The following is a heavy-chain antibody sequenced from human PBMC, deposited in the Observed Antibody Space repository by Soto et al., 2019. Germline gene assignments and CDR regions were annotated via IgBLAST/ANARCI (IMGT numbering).Heavy chain of an antibody. V-gene: IGHV4-34*01. D-gene: IGHD2-21*01. J-gene: IGHJ4*02. CDR1: GQSFSGHS. Sequence: QVQLQQWGAGLVKPSETLSLSCAVYGQSFSGHSWAWIRQPPGKGLEGIGEINESGSTYYNPSLKSRVTTSTETSNNHFSLKLSSVSAADTAAYFCARGSGIVALPGELEDVNYDYWGQGTLVNVAS. CDR2: INESGST. CDR3: ARGSGIVALPGELEDVNYDY.